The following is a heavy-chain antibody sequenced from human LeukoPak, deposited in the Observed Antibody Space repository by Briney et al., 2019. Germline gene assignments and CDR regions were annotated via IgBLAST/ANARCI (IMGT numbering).Heavy chain of an antibody. Sequence: ASVKVSCKASGYTFTGYYMHWVRQAPGQGLEWMGWINPNSGGTNYAQKFQGWATMTRDTSISTAYMELSRLRSDDTAVYYCASEYREDARNGDSYYGMDVWGKGTTVTVSS. CDR1: GYTFTGYY. J-gene: IGHJ6*04. CDR3: ASEYREDARNGDSYYGMDV. CDR2: INPNSGGT. V-gene: IGHV1-2*04. D-gene: IGHD7-27*01.